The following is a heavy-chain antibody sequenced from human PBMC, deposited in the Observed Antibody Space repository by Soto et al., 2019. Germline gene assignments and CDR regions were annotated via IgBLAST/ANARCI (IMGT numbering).Heavy chain of an antibody. V-gene: IGHV3-23*01. CDR2: ITGSGSNT. D-gene: IGHD3-10*01. Sequence: EVQLLESGGGLVQPGGSLRLSCAASGFTFRNYVMTWVRQAPGKGLEWLSTITGSGSNTYYADSVRGRFVISRDNSKDTLYLQMDSLGAEDTAVYYCGKMAWLGDFSCHDFWGQGTLVTVSS. CDR3: GKMAWLGDFSCHDF. J-gene: IGHJ4*02. CDR1: GFTFRNYV.